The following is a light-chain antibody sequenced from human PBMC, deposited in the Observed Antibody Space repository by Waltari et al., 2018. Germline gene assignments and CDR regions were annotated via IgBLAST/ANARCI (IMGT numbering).Light chain of an antibody. J-gene: IGLJ3*02. CDR1: SIGSNS. CDR3: QVWDTTDHWV. V-gene: IGLV3-21*02. CDR2: EDS. Sequence: SYVLTQPPSVSVAPGQTAGIPCGGYSIGSNSVHWYQQRPGQAPVLVVFEDSNRPSGVPERFSGSNSGKTATLTIRRVEPGDEADYYCQVWDTTDHWVFGGGTKLTVL.